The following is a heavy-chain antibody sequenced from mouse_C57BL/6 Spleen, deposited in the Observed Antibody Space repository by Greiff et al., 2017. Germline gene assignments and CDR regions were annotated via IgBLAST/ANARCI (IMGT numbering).Heavy chain of an antibody. J-gene: IGHJ4*01. CDR3: ARGAVYYGSSYVDYAGDY. CDR2: IYPRSGNT. V-gene: IGHV1-81*01. D-gene: IGHD1-1*01. CDR1: GYTFTSYG. Sequence: QVQLQQSGAELARPGASVKLSCKASGYTFTSYGISWVKQRTGQGLEWIGEIYPRSGNTYYNEKFKGQATLTADKSSSTAYMELRSLTSEDSAVYFSARGAVYYGSSYVDYAGDYWGQGTSVTVSS.